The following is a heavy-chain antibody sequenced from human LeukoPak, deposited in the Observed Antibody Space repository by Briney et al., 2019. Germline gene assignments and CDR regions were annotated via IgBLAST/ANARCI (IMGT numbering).Heavy chain of an antibody. J-gene: IGHJ3*02. V-gene: IGHV3-30-3*01. CDR2: ISYDGSNK. D-gene: IGHD3-3*01. CDR1: GFTFSSYA. CDR3: ASGITISGVVHDAFDI. Sequence: PGGSLRLSCAASGFTFSSYAMHWVRQAPGKGLEWVAVISYDGSNKYYADSVKGRFTISRDNAKNTLYLQMNSLRVEDTAIYYCASGITISGVVHDAFDIWGQGTMVTVSS.